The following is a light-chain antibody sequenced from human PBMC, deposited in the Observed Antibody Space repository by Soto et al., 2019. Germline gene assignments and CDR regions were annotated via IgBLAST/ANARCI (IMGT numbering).Light chain of an antibody. J-gene: IGKJ4*01. CDR2: DAF. Sequence: EIVMTQSPPNLSVSPGEKAIFSCRASPSVDSKLARYQQKLGQAPTLLIYDAFTRATGIPARFSGSGSGTEFTLTISSLQSEDFAIYYCQQYYVWNTFGGGTKV. CDR1: PSVDSK. CDR3: QQYYVWNT. V-gene: IGKV3D-15*01.